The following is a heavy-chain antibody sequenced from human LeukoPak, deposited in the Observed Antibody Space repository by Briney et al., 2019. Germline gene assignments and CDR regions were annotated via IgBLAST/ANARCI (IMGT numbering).Heavy chain of an antibody. CDR2: IGGGGGKT. J-gene: IGHJ4*02. V-gene: IGHV3-23*01. D-gene: IGHD5-12*01. CDR1: GFTFSSYG. CDR3: AKVVSGYHFDY. Sequence: GGSLRLSCAASGFTFSSYGMSWVRRAPGKGPEWVAGIGGGGGKTYYADSVKGRFTISRDNSQNTLAVQMDDLRAEDTAVYSCAKVVSGYHFDYWGQGTLVTVSP.